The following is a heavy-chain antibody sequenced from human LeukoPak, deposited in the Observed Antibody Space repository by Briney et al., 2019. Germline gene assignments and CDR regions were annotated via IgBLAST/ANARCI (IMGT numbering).Heavy chain of an antibody. D-gene: IGHD6-19*01. CDR3: ARAGGWSKPFDY. V-gene: IGHV3-30-3*01. CDR2: ISYDGSNK. CDR1: GFTFSSYA. Sequence: PGGSLRLSCAASGFTFSSYAMHWVRQAPGKGLEWVAVISYDGSNKYYADSVKGRFTISRDNSKNTLYLQMNSLRAEDTAVYYCARAGGWSKPFDYWGQGTLVTVSS. J-gene: IGHJ4*02.